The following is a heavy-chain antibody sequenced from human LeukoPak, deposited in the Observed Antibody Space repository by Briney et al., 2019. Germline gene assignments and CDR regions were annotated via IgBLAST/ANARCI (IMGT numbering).Heavy chain of an antibody. CDR1: GYTFTGYY. Sequence: ASVKVSCKASGYTFTGYYMHWVRQAPGQGLEWMGWINPNSGGTNYAQKFQGRVTMTRDTSISTAYMELSSLRSDDTAVYYCASPSYGGYSLRGAFDIWGQGTLLTVSS. J-gene: IGHJ3*02. V-gene: IGHV1-2*02. CDR3: ASPSYGGYSLRGAFDI. CDR2: INPNSGGT. D-gene: IGHD4-23*01.